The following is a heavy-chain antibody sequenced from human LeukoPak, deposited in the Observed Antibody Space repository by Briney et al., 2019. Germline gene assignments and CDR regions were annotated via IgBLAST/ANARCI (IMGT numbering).Heavy chain of an antibody. CDR2: IKQDGSEK. V-gene: IGHV3-7*01. Sequence: PGGSLRPSCAASGFTFSSYWMSWVRQAQGKGLEWVAIIKQDGSEKYYVDSVKGRFTISRDNAKNSLYLQMNSLRAEDTAVYYCAELGITMIGGVWGKGTTVTISS. J-gene: IGHJ6*04. D-gene: IGHD3-10*02. CDR3: AELGITMIGGV. CDR1: GFTFSSYW.